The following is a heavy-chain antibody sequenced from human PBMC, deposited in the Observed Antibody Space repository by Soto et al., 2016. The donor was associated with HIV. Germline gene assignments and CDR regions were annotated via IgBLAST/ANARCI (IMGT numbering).Heavy chain of an antibody. J-gene: IGHJ3*02. D-gene: IGHD3-22*01. CDR3: ARDSSGYYDSSGYYYPGAFDI. CDR2: ISAYNGNT. Sequence: QVQLVQSGAEVKKPGASAKVSCKASGYTFTSYGISWVRQAPGQGLEWMGWISAYNGNTNYAQKLQGRVTMTTDTSTSTAYMELRSLRSDDTAVYYCARDSSGYYDSSGYYYPGAFDIWGQGTMVTVSS. CDR1: GYTFTSYG. V-gene: IGHV1-18*01.